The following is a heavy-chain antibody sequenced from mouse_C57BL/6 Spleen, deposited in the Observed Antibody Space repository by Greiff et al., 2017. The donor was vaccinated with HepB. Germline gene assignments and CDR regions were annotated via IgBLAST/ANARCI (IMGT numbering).Heavy chain of an antibody. J-gene: IGHJ1*03. CDR1: GYTFTSYG. CDR3: ARSGVTTVVATRGYWYFDV. CDR2: IYPRSGNT. Sequence: QVQLQQSGAELARPGASVKLSCKASGYTFTSYGISWVKQRTGQGLEWIGEIYPRSGNTYYNEKFKGKATLAADKSSSTAYMELRSLTSEDSAVYFCARSGVTTVVATRGYWYFDVWGTGTTVTVSS. D-gene: IGHD1-1*01. V-gene: IGHV1-81*01.